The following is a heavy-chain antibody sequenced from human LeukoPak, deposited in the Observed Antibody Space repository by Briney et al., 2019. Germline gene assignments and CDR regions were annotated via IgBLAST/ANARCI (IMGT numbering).Heavy chain of an antibody. D-gene: IGHD5-24*01. CDR3: ARTFVSGDGYKVGYFDY. V-gene: IGHV3-53*01. Sequence: QPGRSLRLSCAASGFTVSSNYMSWVRQAPGKGLEWVSVIYNDGGTYYADSVKGRFTISRDNSKNTLFLQMNSLRAEDTAIYYCARTFVSGDGYKVGYFDYWGQGTLVTVSS. CDR2: IYNDGGT. J-gene: IGHJ4*02. CDR1: GFTVSSNY.